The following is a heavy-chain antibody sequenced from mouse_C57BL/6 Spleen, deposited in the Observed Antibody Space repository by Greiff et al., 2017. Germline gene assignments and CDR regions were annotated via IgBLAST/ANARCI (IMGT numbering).Heavy chain of an antibody. CDR3: ARGDYGSSLTYYYAMDY. V-gene: IGHV1-52*01. CDR1: GYTFTSYW. D-gene: IGHD1-1*01. J-gene: IGHJ4*01. CDR2: IDPSDSET. Sequence: QVQLQQPGAELVKPGASVKVSCKASGYTFTSYWMHWVKQRPIQGLEWIGNIDPSDSETHYNQKFKDKATLTVDKSSSTAYMQLSSLTSEDSAVYYCARGDYGSSLTYYYAMDYWGQGTSVTVSS.